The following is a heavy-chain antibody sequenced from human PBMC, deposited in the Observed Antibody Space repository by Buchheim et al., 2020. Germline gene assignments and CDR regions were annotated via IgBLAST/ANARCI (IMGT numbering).Heavy chain of an antibody. CDR3: AKDTDDSSDYYYAGYFQH. J-gene: IGHJ1*01. V-gene: IGHV3-23*01. Sequence: EVQLLESGGGLVQPGGSLRLSCAASGFTFSSHAMNWVRQAPGKGLEWVSAISVSGGSRYYADSVKGRFTISRDNSKNTTYMQMNSLRAEDTAVYYCAKDTDDSSDYYYAGYFQHWGQGTL. CDR2: ISVSGGSR. CDR1: GFTFSSHA. D-gene: IGHD3-22*01.